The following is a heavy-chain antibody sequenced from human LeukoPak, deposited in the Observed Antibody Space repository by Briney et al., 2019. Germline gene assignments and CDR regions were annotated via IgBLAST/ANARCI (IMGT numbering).Heavy chain of an antibody. CDR1: GLIVSSNY. D-gene: IGHD5-12*01. V-gene: IGHV3-53*01. CDR2: LYGDGST. Sequence: GGSLRLSCAASGLIVSSNYMSWARQAPGKGLEWASILYGDGSTYYADSMKGRFIISRDNSKNTLYLQMNSLRVEDTAVHYCARVIVATNTFDAFDIWGQGTMVTVSS. J-gene: IGHJ3*02. CDR3: ARVIVATNTFDAFDI.